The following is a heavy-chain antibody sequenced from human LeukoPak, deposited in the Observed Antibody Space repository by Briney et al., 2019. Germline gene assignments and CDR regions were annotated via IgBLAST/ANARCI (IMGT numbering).Heavy chain of an antibody. V-gene: IGHV3-48*01. Sequence: GGSLRLSCAASGFTFSNYEMNWVRQAPGKGLEWVSYISSSSRTIYYADSVKGRFTISRDNAKKSLYLQMNSLRAEDTAVYYCARDHGGATRRDDAFDIWGQGTMVTVSS. CDR1: GFTFSNYE. CDR3: ARDHGGATRRDDAFDI. CDR2: ISSSSRTI. J-gene: IGHJ3*02. D-gene: IGHD1-26*01.